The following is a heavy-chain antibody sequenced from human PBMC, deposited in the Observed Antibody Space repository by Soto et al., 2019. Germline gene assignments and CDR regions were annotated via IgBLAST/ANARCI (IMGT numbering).Heavy chain of an antibody. CDR1: GFTFDDYA. J-gene: IGHJ4*02. CDR2: ISWNSGSI. V-gene: IGHV3-9*01. CDR3: AKVSSWLANYYFDC. D-gene: IGHD6-19*01. Sequence: GGSLRLSCAASGFTFDDYAMHWVRQAPGKGLEWVSGISWNSGSIGYADSVKCRFTISRDSAKNSLYLQMNSLRAEDTALYYCAKVSSWLANYYFDCWGQGTLVTVSS.